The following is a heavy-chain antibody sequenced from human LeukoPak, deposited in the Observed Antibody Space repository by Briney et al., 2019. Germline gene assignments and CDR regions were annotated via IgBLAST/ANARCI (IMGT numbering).Heavy chain of an antibody. V-gene: IGHV1-3*01. CDR3: ARDGGYYYLGAFDI. CDR2: INAGNGNT. CDR1: GYTFTSDA. D-gene: IGHD3-22*01. J-gene: IGHJ3*02. Sequence: GASVKVSCKASGYTFTSDAMHWVRQAPGQRLEWMGWINAGNGNTKYSQKFQGRVTITRDTSASTAYMELSSLRSEDTAVYYCARDGGYYYLGAFDIWGQGTMVTVSS.